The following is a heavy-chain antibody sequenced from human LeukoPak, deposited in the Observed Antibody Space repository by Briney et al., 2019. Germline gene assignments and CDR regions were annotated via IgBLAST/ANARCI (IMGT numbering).Heavy chain of an antibody. D-gene: IGHD3-10*01. Sequence: SQTLSLTCAVSGGSISSGGYSWSWIRQPPGKGLEWIGYIYHSGSTYYIPSLKSRVTISVDRSKNQFSLKLSSVTAADTAVYYCAILSPRGNWFDPWGQGTLVTVSS. CDR3: AILSPRGNWFDP. V-gene: IGHV4-30-2*01. CDR1: GGSISSGGYS. J-gene: IGHJ5*02. CDR2: IYHSGST.